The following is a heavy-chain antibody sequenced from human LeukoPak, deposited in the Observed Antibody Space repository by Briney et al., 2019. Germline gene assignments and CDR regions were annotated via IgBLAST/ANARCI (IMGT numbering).Heavy chain of an antibody. CDR2: TGIAGDT. J-gene: IGHJ3*02. Sequence: VSLRFSCAASGFTCCNYDRVWVRHAPGQGLEWVLGTGIAGDTYYPRFVESGFTISSENAKNSLYLQMNSLRAGDTAVYYCARAARYYGSSGAHAFDSWGQGTMVTVS. CDR1: GFTCCNYD. V-gene: IGHV3-13*01. CDR3: ARAARYYGSSGAHAFDS. D-gene: IGHD3-22*01.